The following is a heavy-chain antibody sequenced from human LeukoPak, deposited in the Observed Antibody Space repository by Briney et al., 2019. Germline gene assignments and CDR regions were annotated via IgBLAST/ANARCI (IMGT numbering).Heavy chain of an antibody. J-gene: IGHJ4*02. CDR1: GGFISSGGYY. V-gene: IGHV4-31*03. Sequence: SQTLSLTCTVTGGFISSGGYYWSWIRQHPGKGLEWIGYIYYSGSTYYNPSLKSRVTISVDTSKNQFSLKLSSVTAADTAVYYCAREGTLGYCSGGSCYGLFDYWGQGTLVTVSS. CDR2: IYYSGST. CDR3: AREGTLGYCSGGSCYGLFDY. D-gene: IGHD2-15*01.